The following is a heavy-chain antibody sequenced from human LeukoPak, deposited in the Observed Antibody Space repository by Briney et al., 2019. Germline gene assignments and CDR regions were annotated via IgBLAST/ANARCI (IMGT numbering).Heavy chain of an antibody. Sequence: ASVKVSCKAPGYTFSSYTLSWLRQAPGQGLEWMGWINTNTGTPTYAQGFTGRFVFSLDSSVSTAYLQISSLKAEDIAVYYCVRQYSGYESLYFDSWGQGTLVTVSS. CDR3: VRQYSGYESLYFDS. CDR2: INTNTGTP. J-gene: IGHJ4*02. D-gene: IGHD5-12*01. CDR1: GYTFSSYT. V-gene: IGHV7-4-1*02.